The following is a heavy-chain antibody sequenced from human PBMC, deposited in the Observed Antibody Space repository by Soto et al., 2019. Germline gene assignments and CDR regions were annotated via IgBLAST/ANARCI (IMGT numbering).Heavy chain of an antibody. D-gene: IGHD6-19*01. Sequence: QVQLVESGGGVVQPGTSLRLSCAASGYTFSGHGMHWLRQAPGKGLEWVAVISYDGNLEYYADSVKGRFTISRDNAKNTLYLQMDSLRAEDTAVYHCAKDHSISGLKWYFDLWGRGTLVTVSS. V-gene: IGHV3-30*18. CDR2: ISYDGNLE. J-gene: IGHJ2*01. CDR1: GYTFSGHG. CDR3: AKDHSISGLKWYFDL.